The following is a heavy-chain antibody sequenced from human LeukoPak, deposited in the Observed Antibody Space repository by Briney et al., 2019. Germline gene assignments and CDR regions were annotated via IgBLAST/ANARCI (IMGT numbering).Heavy chain of an antibody. V-gene: IGHV4-38-2*02. D-gene: IGHD3-22*01. CDR3: ARSGSSGYYPTRGYYFDY. Sequence: PSETLSLTCTVSGYSISSANYWAWIRQPPGKALEWIGSIYHSGSTYYNPSLKSRVTISVDTSKNAFSLKLSSVTAADTAVYYCARSGSSGYYPTRGYYFDYWGQGTLVTVSS. J-gene: IGHJ4*02. CDR1: GYSISSANY. CDR2: IYHSGST.